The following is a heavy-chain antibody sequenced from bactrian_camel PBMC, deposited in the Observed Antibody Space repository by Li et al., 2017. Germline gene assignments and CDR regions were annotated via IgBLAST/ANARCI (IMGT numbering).Heavy chain of an antibody. CDR1: LYIYSSYC. Sequence: VQLVESGRGSVQTGGSQRLSCEISLYIYSSYCMGWFRQAPGKERVAVAAHYTGTATTYVADSVKGRFTIPRDNAKNTVYLQMNNLQPEDTAVYYCARDRGLAVPAGSFDYWAQGTQVTVS. CDR2: HYTGTATT. V-gene: IGHV3S1*01. D-gene: IGHD6*01. J-gene: IGHJ6*01. CDR3: ARDRGLAVPAGSFDY.